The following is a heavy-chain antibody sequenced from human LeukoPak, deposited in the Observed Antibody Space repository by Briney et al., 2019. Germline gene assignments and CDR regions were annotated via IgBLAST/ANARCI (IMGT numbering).Heavy chain of an antibody. J-gene: IGHJ5*02. Sequence: SETLSLTCTVSGGSISSSSYYWGWIRQPPGKGLEWIGSIYYSGSTYYNPSLKSRVTISVDTSKNQFSLKLSSVTAADTAMYFCVVVVVPGWFDPWGQGTLVTVSS. CDR2: IYYSGST. D-gene: IGHD2-15*01. CDR1: GGSISSSSYY. CDR3: VVVVVPGWFDP. V-gene: IGHV4-39*01.